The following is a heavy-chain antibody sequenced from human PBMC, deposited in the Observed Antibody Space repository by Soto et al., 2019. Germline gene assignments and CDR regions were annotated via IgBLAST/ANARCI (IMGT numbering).Heavy chain of an antibody. CDR2: IIPILGIA. D-gene: IGHD2-15*01. V-gene: IGHV1-69*08. CDR3: ARELVVVAASFDY. J-gene: IGHJ4*02. CDR1: GGTFSSYT. Sequence: QVQLVQSGAEVKKPGSSVKVSCKASGGTFSSYTISWVRQAPGQGLEWMGRIIPILGIANYAQKFQGRVTITADKSTSTAYMELSSLRSEDTAVYYCARELVVVAASFDYWGQGTLVTVSS.